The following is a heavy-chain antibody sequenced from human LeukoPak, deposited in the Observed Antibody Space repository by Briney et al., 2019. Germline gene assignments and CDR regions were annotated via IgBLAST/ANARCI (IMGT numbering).Heavy chain of an antibody. CDR3: MDV. J-gene: IGHJ6*02. Sequence: ASVKVSCKASGYTFTSYYIHWVRQAPGQGLEWMGVINPSGGRTTYAQKFQGRVTMTRDTSTSTVYMELSSLRPDDTAVYYGMDVWGQGTTVTVSS. CDR2: INPSGGRT. V-gene: IGHV1-46*01. CDR1: GYTFTSYY.